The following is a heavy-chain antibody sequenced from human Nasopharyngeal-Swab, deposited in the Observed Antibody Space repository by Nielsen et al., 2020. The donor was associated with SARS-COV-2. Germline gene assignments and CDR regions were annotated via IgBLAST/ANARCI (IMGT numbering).Heavy chain of an antibody. V-gene: IGHV3-74*01. D-gene: IGHD1-26*01. CDR3: ARGGMGAVDY. J-gene: IGHJ4*02. CDR2: ISTDGSHT. CDR1: GFTFRSHW. Sequence: GESLKISCAASGFTFRSHWMHWVRQAPGRGLGWVSYISTDGSHTTSADTVKGRFTISRDDAKNMLYLQMNSLRAEDTAVYYCARGGMGAVDYWGQGTLVTVSS.